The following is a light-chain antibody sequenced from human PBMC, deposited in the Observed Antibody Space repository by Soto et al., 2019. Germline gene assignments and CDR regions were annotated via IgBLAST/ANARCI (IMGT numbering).Light chain of an antibody. CDR2: DNT. J-gene: IGLJ2*01. CDR1: SSNIGHNY. CDR3: GPLDSSMSVVV. Sequence: QSVLTQPPSVSAAPGQRVTISCSGSSSNIGHNYVSWYQQLPGTAPKLLIYDNTNRPSGIPDRFSGSKSGTSATLGITGLQTGDEDDSYCGPLDSSMSVVVFGGGPQLT. V-gene: IGLV1-51*01.